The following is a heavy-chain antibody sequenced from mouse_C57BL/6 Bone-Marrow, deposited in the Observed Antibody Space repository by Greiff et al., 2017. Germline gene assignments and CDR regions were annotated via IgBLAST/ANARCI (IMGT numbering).Heavy chain of an antibody. Sequence: QVTLKVSGPGILQPSQTLSLTCSFSGFSLSTFGMGVGWIRQPSGKGLEWLAHIWWDDDKYYNPALKSRLTISKDTSKNQLFLKIANVDTADTATYYCSRSPYYGSSYDYAMDYWGQGTSVTVSS. CDR1: GFSLSTFGMG. V-gene: IGHV8-8*01. D-gene: IGHD1-1*01. J-gene: IGHJ4*01. CDR2: IWWDDDK. CDR3: SRSPYYGSSYDYAMDY.